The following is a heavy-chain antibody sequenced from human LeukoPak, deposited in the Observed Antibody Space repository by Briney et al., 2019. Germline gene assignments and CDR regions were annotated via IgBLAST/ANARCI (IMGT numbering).Heavy chain of an antibody. CDR2: ISSSNSNE. V-gene: IGHV3-21*01. CDR1: GFTVSSNY. D-gene: IGHD2-8*01. J-gene: IGHJ4*02. Sequence: GGSLRLSCAASGFTVSSNYMSRVRQAPGKGLEWVSSISSSNSNEYYADSVKGRFTISRDNAKNSLYLQMNSLRAEETAVYHCAVLSGRHWGQGTLVTVSS. CDR3: AVLSGRH.